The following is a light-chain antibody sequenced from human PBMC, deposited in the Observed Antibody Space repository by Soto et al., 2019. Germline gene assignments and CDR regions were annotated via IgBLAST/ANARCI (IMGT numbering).Light chain of an antibody. J-gene: IGLJ1*01. Sequence: QSVLTQPASVSGSPGQSITISCTGTSRDVGGYNYVSWYQQPPGKAPKLMIYDVSNRPSGVSNRFSGSKSGNTASLTISGLQAEDVADYYWSSHSSSSIYVFATGTKVPV. CDR1: SRDVGGYNY. CDR2: DVS. V-gene: IGLV2-14*01. CDR3: SSHSSSSIYV.